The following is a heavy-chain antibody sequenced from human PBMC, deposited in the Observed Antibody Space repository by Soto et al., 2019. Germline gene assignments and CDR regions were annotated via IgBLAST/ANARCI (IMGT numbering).Heavy chain of an antibody. D-gene: IGHD3-10*01. CDR3: AKDLGIFMVRGVENSFDS. CDR2: ISGSGGST. Sequence: PGGSLRLSCAASGFTFSSYAMSWVRQAPGKGLEWVSAISGSGGSTYYADSVKGRFTISRDNSKNTLYLQMNSLRAEDTAVYYCAKDLGIFMVRGVENSFDSWGQGTLVTVSS. V-gene: IGHV3-23*01. CDR1: GFTFSSYA. J-gene: IGHJ5*01.